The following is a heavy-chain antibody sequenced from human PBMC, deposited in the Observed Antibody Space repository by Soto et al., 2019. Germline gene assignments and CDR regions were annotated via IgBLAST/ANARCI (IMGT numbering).Heavy chain of an antibody. D-gene: IGHD2-15*01. V-gene: IGHV4-59*08. CDR2: VYYTGDT. Sequence: QVQLQQSGPRLVKPSETLSLTCTVSSGPDRSHNWGWIRQPPGRGLEWIGYVYYTGDTAYNPSLRSRVAISADTSTNDLSLTLSSVTAADTAVYYCVRQGIDSLHGLVDVWGQGTTVSVSS. CDR3: VRQGIDSLHGLVDV. J-gene: IGHJ6*02. CDR1: SGPDRSHN.